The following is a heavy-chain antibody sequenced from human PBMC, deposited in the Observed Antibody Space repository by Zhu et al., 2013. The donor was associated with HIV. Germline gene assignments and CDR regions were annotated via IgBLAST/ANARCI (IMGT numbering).Heavy chain of an antibody. Sequence: QVQLVQSGAEVKKPGASVKVSCKASGHTFTDDYIHWVRQAPGQGLEWMGWINPDSGGTNYAQHFQGRVTMTRDTSINTAYMELSRLRSDDTAIYYCAREQQLALYYYYYVWTSGAKGPRSPSP. CDR1: GHTFTDDY. CDR3: AREQQLALYYYYYVWTS. D-gene: IGHD6-13*01. V-gene: IGHV1-2*02. J-gene: IGHJ6*02. CDR2: INPDSGGT.